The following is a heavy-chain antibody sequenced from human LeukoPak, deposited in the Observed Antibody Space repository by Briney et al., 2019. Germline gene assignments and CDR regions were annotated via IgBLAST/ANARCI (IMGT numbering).Heavy chain of an antibody. J-gene: IGHJ4*02. CDR3: AKDQNMVATAPFDC. CDR1: GFTFRNYG. CDR2: ISGNAGST. Sequence: GGSLRLSCAASGFTFRNYGMQWVRQAPGKGLEWVSAISGNAGSTYYADSVKGRFTISRDNSKNTLYLQMNSLRAEDTAIYYCAKDQNMVATAPFDCWGQGTLVTVSS. D-gene: IGHD5-12*01. V-gene: IGHV3-23*01.